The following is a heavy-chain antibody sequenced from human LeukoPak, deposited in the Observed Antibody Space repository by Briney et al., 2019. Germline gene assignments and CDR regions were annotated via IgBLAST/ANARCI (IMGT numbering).Heavy chain of an antibody. CDR2: IYSSGST. J-gene: IGHJ4*02. V-gene: IGHV3-53*01. CDR1: GFTVSSNY. D-gene: IGHD6-13*01. Sequence: AGGSLRLSCAASGFTVSSNYMSWVRQAPGKGLGWVSVIYSSGSTYYADSVKGRFTISRDNSKNTLHLQMNTLRAEDTAVYYCASRIATAGSVDYWGQGTLVTVSS. CDR3: ASRIATAGSVDY.